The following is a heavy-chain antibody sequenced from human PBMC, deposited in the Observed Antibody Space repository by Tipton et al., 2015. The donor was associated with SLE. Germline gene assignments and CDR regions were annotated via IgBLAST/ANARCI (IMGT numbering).Heavy chain of an antibody. V-gene: IGHV3-66*02. CDR2: VYSGGST. CDR1: GFTFSSYA. D-gene: IGHD4-11*01. Sequence: SLRLSCAASGFTFSSYAMSWVRQAPGKGLEWVSVVYSGGSTYYADSVKGRFTISRDNSKNTLYLQMNSLRAEDTAVYYCARDYSNHGRFDYWGLGTLVTVSS. J-gene: IGHJ4*02. CDR3: ARDYSNHGRFDY.